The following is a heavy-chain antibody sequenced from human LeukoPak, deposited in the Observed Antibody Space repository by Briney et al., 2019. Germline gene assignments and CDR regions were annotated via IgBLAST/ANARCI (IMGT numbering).Heavy chain of an antibody. J-gene: IGHJ4*02. CDR3: AKTGTDDGYSIYFDH. V-gene: IGHV3-23*01. CDR2: ISGSGGGT. CDR1: GLTFSRYA. Sequence: GGSLRLSCAASGLTFSRYAMSWVRQAPGKGLEWVSTISGSGGGTYNADSVKGRFTISRDNSQNTLYLQMNSLRAEDTAIYCCAKTGTDDGYSIYFDHWGQGTLVTVSS. D-gene: IGHD5-24*01.